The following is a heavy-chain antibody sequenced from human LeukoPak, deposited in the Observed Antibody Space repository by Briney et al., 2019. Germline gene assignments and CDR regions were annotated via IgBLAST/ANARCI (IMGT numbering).Heavy chain of an antibody. Sequence: GSLRLSCAASGFTFSDFYMTWVRQAPGKGLEWVSGISGSGSSTYYADSVKGRFTLSRDYPKNTLYLQMNSLRAEDTAVYFCAKYSGSYYYPPNWDSWGQGTLVTVSS. CDR1: GFTFSDFY. CDR3: AKYSGSYYYPPNWDS. J-gene: IGHJ4*02. D-gene: IGHD1-26*01. V-gene: IGHV3-23*01. CDR2: ISGSGSST.